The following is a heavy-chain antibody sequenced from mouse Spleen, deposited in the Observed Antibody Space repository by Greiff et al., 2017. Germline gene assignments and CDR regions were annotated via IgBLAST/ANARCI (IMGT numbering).Heavy chain of an antibody. CDR2: INPSNGGT. CDR3: TVYDYSFAY. Sequence: SGAELVKPGASVKLSCKASGYTFTSYYMYWVKQRPGQGLEWIGEINPSNGGTNFNEKFKSKATLTVDKSSSTAYMQLSSLTSEDSAVYYCTVYDYSFAYWGQGTLVTVSA. D-gene: IGHD2-4*01. CDR1: GYTFTSYY. V-gene: IGHV1S16*01. J-gene: IGHJ3*01.